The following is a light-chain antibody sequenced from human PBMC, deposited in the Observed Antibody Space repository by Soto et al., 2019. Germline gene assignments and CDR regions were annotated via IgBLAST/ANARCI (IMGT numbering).Light chain of an antibody. Sequence: EIVLTQSPATLSLSPGERATLSCRASQSVSSYLAWYQQKPGQAPRLLIYDASNRATGIPARFSGSGSGTDFPLPIRYLEPEDFAVYYCQQRSNWPPLTFGGGTKVEIK. V-gene: IGKV3-11*01. J-gene: IGKJ4*01. CDR2: DAS. CDR1: QSVSSY. CDR3: QQRSNWPPLT.